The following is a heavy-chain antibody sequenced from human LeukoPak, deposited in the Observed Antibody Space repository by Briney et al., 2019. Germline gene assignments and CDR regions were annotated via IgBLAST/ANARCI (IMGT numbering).Heavy chain of an antibody. D-gene: IGHD6-19*01. CDR3: AKDRVAVAAPYYCMDV. CDR1: GFTFSSYG. V-gene: IGHV3-30*18. Sequence: PGRSLRLSCAASGFTFSSYGMHWVRQAPGKGLEWVAVISYDGSNKYYADSVKGRFTISRDNSKNTLYLQMNSLRAEDTAVYYCAKDRVAVAAPYYCMDVWGKGTTVTVSS. J-gene: IGHJ6*03. CDR2: ISYDGSNK.